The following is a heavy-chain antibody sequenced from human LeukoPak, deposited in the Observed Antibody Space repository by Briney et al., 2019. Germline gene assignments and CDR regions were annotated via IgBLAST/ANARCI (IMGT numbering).Heavy chain of an antibody. D-gene: IGHD1-14*01. CDR1: GFTFSDYY. Sequence: GGSLRLSCAASGFTFSDYYMSWIRQAPGKGLEWVSYISSSGSTIYYADSVKGRFTISRDNAKNSLYLQMNSLRAEDTALYYCAKALTTHRNYYGMDVWGQGTTVTVSS. V-gene: IGHV3-11*01. J-gene: IGHJ6*02. CDR3: AKALTTHRNYYGMDV. CDR2: ISSSGSTI.